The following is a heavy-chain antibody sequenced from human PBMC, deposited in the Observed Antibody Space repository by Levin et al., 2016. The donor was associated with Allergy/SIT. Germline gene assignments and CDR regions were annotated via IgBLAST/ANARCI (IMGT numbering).Heavy chain of an antibody. Sequence: VRQAPGKGLEWVAVISYDGSNKYYADSVKGRFTISRDNSKNTLYLQMNSLRAEDTAVYYCAKDFVRAAAGRLDYWGQGTLVTVSS. CDR3: AKDFVRAAAGRLDY. D-gene: IGHD6-13*01. J-gene: IGHJ4*02. CDR2: ISYDGSNK. V-gene: IGHV3-30*18.